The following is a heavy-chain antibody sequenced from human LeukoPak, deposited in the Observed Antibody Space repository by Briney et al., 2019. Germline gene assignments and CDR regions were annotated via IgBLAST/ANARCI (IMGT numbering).Heavy chain of an antibody. CDR2: IIPIFGTA. CDR3: AREGVVGQQLYYYYMDV. D-gene: IGHD6-13*01. V-gene: IGHV1-69*13. Sequence: SVKFSCKASGGTFSSYAISWVRQAPGQGLEWMGGIIPIFGTANYAQKFQGRVTITADESTSTAYMELSSLRSEDTAVYYCAREGVVGQQLYYYYMDVWGKGTTVTVSS. CDR1: GGTFSSYA. J-gene: IGHJ6*03.